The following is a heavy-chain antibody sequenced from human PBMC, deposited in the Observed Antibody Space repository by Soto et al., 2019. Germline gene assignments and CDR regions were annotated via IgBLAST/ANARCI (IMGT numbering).Heavy chain of an antibody. V-gene: IGHV4-39*01. Sequence: QLQLQESGPGLVKPSETLSLTCTVSGGSISSSSYYWGWIRQPPGKGLEWIGSIYYSGSTYYNPSLKSRVTTSVDTSKNQSSLKVSSVTAADTAVYYCARQYSVLLWFGESPAGIFDPWGQGTLVTVSS. CDR3: ARQYSVLLWFGESPAGIFDP. CDR1: GGSISSSSYY. D-gene: IGHD3-10*01. CDR2: IYYSGST. J-gene: IGHJ5*02.